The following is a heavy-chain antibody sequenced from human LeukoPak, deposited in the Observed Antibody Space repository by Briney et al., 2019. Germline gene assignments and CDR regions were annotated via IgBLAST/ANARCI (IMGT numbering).Heavy chain of an antibody. V-gene: IGHV3-48*03. D-gene: IGHD3-10*02. Sequence: PGGTLGLSCAASGLPFSSYEINWARQARGKGREWGSYISSSGTTIYYADTVKGRFTIARDNGKNSLYLQMNSLRAEDTAVYYCAELGITMIGGVWGKGTTVTISS. CDR3: AELGITMIGGV. CDR1: GLPFSSYE. J-gene: IGHJ6*04. CDR2: ISSSGTTI.